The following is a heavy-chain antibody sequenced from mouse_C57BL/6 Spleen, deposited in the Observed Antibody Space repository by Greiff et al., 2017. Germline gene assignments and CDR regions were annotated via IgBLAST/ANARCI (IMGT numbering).Heavy chain of an antibody. CDR3: AREDYYFDY. V-gene: IGHV5-16*01. Sequence: EVQRVESEGGLVQPGSSMKLSCTASGFTFSDYYMAWVRQVPEKGLEWVANINYDGSSTYYLDSLKSRFIISRDNAKNILYLQMSSLKSEDTATYYCAREDYYFDYWGQGTTLTVSS. CDR2: INYDGSST. CDR1: GFTFSDYY. J-gene: IGHJ2*01.